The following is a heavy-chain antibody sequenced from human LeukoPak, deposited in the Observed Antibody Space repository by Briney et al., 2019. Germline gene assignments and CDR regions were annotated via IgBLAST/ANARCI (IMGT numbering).Heavy chain of an antibody. CDR2: IIPIFGTA. Sequence: ASVKVSCKASGGTFSSYANSWVRQAPGQGLEWMGGIIPIFGTANYAQKFQGRVTITADESTSTAYMELSSLRSEDTAVYYCAREYRRDGYNYFDYWGQGTLVTVSS. D-gene: IGHD5-24*01. CDR1: GGTFSSYA. V-gene: IGHV1-69*13. CDR3: AREYRRDGYNYFDY. J-gene: IGHJ4*02.